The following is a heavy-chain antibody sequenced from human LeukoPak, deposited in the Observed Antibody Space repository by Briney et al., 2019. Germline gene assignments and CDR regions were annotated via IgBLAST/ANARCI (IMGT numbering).Heavy chain of an antibody. CDR2: IYSNDNT. J-gene: IGHJ4*02. V-gene: IGHV4-4*07. D-gene: IGHD3-22*01. Sequence: PSETLSLTCTVSGGSISGYYWSWIRQPAGRGLEWIGRIYSNDNTNYNPSLRGRLSMSVDASKNQFSLNLSSVTAADTAVYYCARRYYYDSSGYFDYWGQGTLVTVSS. CDR1: GGSISGYY. CDR3: ARRYYYDSSGYFDY.